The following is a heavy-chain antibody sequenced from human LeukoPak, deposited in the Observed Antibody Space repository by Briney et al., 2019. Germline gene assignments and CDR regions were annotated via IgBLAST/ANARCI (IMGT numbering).Heavy chain of an antibody. V-gene: IGHV1-8*01. Sequence: ASVKVSCKASGYTFTSYDINWVRQATGQGLEWMGWMNPNSGNTGYAQKFQGRVTMTRNTSISTAYMELSSLRSEDTAVYYCARGGNELRYFDWLLDSVDYWGQGTLVTVSS. CDR1: GYTFTSYD. D-gene: IGHD3-9*01. CDR3: ARGGNELRYFDWLLDSVDY. CDR2: MNPNSGNT. J-gene: IGHJ4*02.